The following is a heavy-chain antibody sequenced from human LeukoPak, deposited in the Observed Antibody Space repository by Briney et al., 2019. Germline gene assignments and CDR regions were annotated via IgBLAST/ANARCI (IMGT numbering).Heavy chain of an antibody. J-gene: IGHJ4*02. Sequence: ASVKVSCKASGYTFTSYAMHWVRQAPGQRLEWMGWINAGNGNTKYSQKFQGRVTITRDTSASTAYMELSSLRSEDTAVYYCARVSRATVTIDYWGQGTLVTVSS. CDR2: INAGNGNT. V-gene: IGHV1-3*01. CDR1: GYTFTSYA. D-gene: IGHD4-11*01. CDR3: ARVSRATVTIDY.